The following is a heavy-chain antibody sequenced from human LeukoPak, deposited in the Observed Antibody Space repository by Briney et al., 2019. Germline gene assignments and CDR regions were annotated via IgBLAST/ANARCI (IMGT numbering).Heavy chain of an antibody. CDR1: GYTFTSYD. V-gene: IGHV1-8*01. CDR3: ARYSGSSNYYYYYYMDV. J-gene: IGHJ6*03. Sequence: WPSVKVSCKASGYTFTSYDINWVRQAPGQGLEWMGWMNPNSGNTGYAQKFQGRVTMTRNTSISTAYMELSSLRSEDTAVYYCARYSGSSNYYYYYYMDVWGKGTTVTVSS. D-gene: IGHD3-10*01. CDR2: MNPNSGNT.